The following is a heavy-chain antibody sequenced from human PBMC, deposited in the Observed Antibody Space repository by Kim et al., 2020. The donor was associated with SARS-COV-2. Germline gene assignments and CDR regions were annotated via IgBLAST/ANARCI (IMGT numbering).Heavy chain of an antibody. CDR3: ARVSELGARSPYYYYYGMDV. V-gene: IGHV4-31*03. CDR2: IYYSGST. Sequence: SETLSLTCTVSGGSISSGGYYWSWIRQHPGKGLEWIGYIYYSGSTYYNPSLKSRVTISVDTSKNQFSLKLSSVTAADTAVYYCARVSELGARSPYYYYYGMDVWGQGTTVTVSS. J-gene: IGHJ6*02. D-gene: IGHD3-16*01. CDR1: GGSISSGGYY.